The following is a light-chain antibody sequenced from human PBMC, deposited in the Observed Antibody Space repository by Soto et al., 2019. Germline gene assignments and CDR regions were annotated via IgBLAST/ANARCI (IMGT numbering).Light chain of an antibody. CDR1: QTISSW. J-gene: IGKJ5*01. CDR2: KAS. Sequence: DIQMTQSPSTLSGSLGDRVTITCRASQTISSWLAWYQQKPGKAPKLLIYKASYLQSWVPSTFSGSGSGTEFTLTISSLQPDDFATYYCQQYNSYLITFGQGTRLEIK. CDR3: QQYNSYLIT. V-gene: IGKV1-5*03.